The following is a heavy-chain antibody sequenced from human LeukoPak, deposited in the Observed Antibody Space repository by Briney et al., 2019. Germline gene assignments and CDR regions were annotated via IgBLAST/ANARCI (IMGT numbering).Heavy chain of an antibody. CDR2: MNPNSGNT. CDR1: GYTFTSYD. V-gene: IGHV1-8*01. J-gene: IGHJ6*02. Sequence: ASVKVSCKASGYTFTSYDINWVRQATGQGLEWMGWMNPNSGNTGYAQKFQGRVTVTRNTSISTAYMELSSLRSEDTAVYYCARFISVITGTLGYYYYYYGMDVWGQGTTVTVSS. CDR3: ARFISVITGTLGYYYYYYGMDV. D-gene: IGHD1-7*01.